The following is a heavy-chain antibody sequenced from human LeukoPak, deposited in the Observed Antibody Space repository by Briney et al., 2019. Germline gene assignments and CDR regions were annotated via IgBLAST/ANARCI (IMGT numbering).Heavy chain of an antibody. V-gene: IGHV3-11*01. CDR2: ISSSGSTI. D-gene: IGHD3-3*01. J-gene: IGHJ3*02. CDR3: ARTYYDFWSGYLGPTNDAFDI. Sequence: PGGSLRLSRAASGFTFSDYYMSWIRQAPGKGLEWVSYISSSGSTIYYADSVKGRFTISRDNAKNSLYLQMNSLRAEDTAVYYCARTYYDFWSGYLGPTNDAFDIWGQGTMVTVSS. CDR1: GFTFSDYY.